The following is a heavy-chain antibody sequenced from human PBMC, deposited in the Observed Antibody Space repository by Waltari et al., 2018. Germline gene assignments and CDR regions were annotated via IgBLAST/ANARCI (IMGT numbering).Heavy chain of an antibody. CDR2: VHHSGNT. CDR3: AREGDGDKGSAFDI. Sequence: QVQLQESGPGLVKPSETLSLTCTVSGVSMGGHYWVWIRQPPGKGLEWVGYVHHSGNTNYNPPLKSRVSMSIDTSNNQFSLSLTSLTTADTAVYYCAREGDGDKGSAFDIWGHGTMVTVSS. J-gene: IGHJ3*02. V-gene: IGHV4-59*11. D-gene: IGHD3-10*01. CDR1: GVSMGGHY.